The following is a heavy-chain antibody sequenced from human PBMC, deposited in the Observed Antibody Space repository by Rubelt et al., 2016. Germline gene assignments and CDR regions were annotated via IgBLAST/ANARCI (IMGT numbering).Heavy chain of an antibody. J-gene: IGHJ4*02. V-gene: IGHV4-39*07. Sequence: LSLTCTVSSGSISSSRFSWGWVRQPPGKGLEWIGTIFYTENTYYNPSLKSRVTISLDTSKTQFSLKLSGVTAADTAVSYCAREEFVNNGVDYWGQGTRVTVSS. CDR3: AREEFVNNGVDY. CDR1: SGSISSSRFS. CDR2: IFYTENT. D-gene: IGHD1/OR15-1a*01.